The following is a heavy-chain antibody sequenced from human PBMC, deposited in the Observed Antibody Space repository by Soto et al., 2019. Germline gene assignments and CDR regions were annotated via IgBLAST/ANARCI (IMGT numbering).Heavy chain of an antibody. J-gene: IGHJ4*02. Sequence: LPETLSLTCTVSGGSISSYYWSWIRQPPGKGLEWIGYIYYSGSTNYNPSLKSRVTISVDTSKNQFSLKLSSVAAADTAVYYCARVRDYYDSSGYSGYYFDYWGQGXLVTVPS. D-gene: IGHD3-22*01. CDR2: IYYSGST. CDR1: GGSISSYY. CDR3: ARVRDYYDSSGYSGYYFDY. V-gene: IGHV4-59*01.